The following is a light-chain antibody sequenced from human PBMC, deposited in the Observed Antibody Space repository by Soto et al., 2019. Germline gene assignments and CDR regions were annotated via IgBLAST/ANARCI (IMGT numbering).Light chain of an antibody. V-gene: IGLV2-11*01. J-gene: IGLJ1*01. CDR3: CSYAGSYIYV. CDR1: SSDVGGYNF. CDR2: DVS. Sequence: ALTQPRSVSGSPGQSVTISCTGTSSDVGGYNFVSWYQQHPGKAPKLIIYDVSKRPSGAPDRFSGSRSDNTASLTISGLQAEDEADYYCCSYAGSYIYVFGTGTKVTVL.